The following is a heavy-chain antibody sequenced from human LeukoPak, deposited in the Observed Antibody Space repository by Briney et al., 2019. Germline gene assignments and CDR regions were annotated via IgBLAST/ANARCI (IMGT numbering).Heavy chain of an antibody. V-gene: IGHV4-59*08. Sequence: SETLSLTCTVSGGSIDGYYWSWIRQSAGKGLEWIGYNYYTGSAFYNPSLKSRVTISVDTSKNQFSLKLSSVTAADTAVYYCARVSLYYGSGSCDDWSQGTLVTVFS. D-gene: IGHD3-10*01. CDR3: ARVSLYYGSGSCDD. CDR1: GGSIDGYY. CDR2: NYYTGSA. J-gene: IGHJ4*02.